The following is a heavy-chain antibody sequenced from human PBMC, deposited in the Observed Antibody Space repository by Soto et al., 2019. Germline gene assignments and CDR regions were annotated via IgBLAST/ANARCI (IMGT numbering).Heavy chain of an antibody. V-gene: IGHV3-7*01. Sequence: GGSLRLSCAATGFTFSSYWMSWVRQAPGKGLEWVANIKQDGSEKNYVDSVKGRFTISRDNAKNSLYLQMNSLRAEDTAVYYCARVPTPAAITPYYYFYYMDVWGKGTTVTVSS. J-gene: IGHJ6*03. D-gene: IGHD2-2*01. CDR3: ARVPTPAAITPYYYFYYMDV. CDR1: GFTFSSYW. CDR2: IKQDGSEK.